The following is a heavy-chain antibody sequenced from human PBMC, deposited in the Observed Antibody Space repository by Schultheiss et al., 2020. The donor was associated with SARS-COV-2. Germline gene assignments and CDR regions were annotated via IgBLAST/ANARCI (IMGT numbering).Heavy chain of an antibody. CDR3: ARDRVRTRFDY. J-gene: IGHJ4*02. V-gene: IGHV3-21*01. CDR1: GFTFSSYA. D-gene: IGHD3-10*01. CDR2: ISSSSSYI. Sequence: GGSLRLSCAASGFTFSSYAMSWVRQAPGKGLEWVSSISSSSSYIYYADSVKGRFTISRDNAKNSLYLQMNSLRAEDTAVYYCARDRVRTRFDYWGQGTLVTVSS.